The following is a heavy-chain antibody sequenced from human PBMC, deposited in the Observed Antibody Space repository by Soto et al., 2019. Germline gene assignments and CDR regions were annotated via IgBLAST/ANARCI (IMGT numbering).Heavy chain of an antibody. CDR3: AREGGWYLDY. V-gene: IGHV1-3*05. CDR2: IKADNTNT. Sequence: QVQLVQSGAEEKKPGASVKVSCKASGFTFSGYTIHWVRQAPGQRLEWMGWIKADNTNTKYSQKFQGRVTITRDTSASTVYMELCSLRSEDTAVYYCAREGGWYLDYLGQGTLVTVSS. CDR1: GFTFSGYT. D-gene: IGHD6-19*01. J-gene: IGHJ4*02.